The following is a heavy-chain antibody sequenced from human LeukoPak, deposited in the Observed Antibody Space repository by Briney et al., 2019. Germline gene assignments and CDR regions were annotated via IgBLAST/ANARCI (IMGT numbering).Heavy chain of an antibody. J-gene: IGHJ4*02. CDR2: SYHSGST. V-gene: IGHV4-31*03. D-gene: IGHD1-26*01. Sequence: SQTLSLTCTVSGGSISSGGYYWSWIRQHPGKGLEWIGYSYHSGSTYYNPSLKSRVTISVDTSKNQFSLKLSSVTVADTAMYYCARDNELRGIDYWGQGTLVTVSS. CDR1: GGSISSGGYY. CDR3: ARDNELRGIDY.